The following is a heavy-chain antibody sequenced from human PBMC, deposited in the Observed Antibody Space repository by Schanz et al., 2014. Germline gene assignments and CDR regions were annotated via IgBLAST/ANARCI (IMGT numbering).Heavy chain of an antibody. V-gene: IGHV3-48*01. D-gene: IGHD4-17*01. CDR2: ISGSSRTI. Sequence: EVQLVESGGGVVQPGRSLRLSCAASGFTFSTHAMHWVRQAPGKGLEWVSYISGSSRTIYYADSMKGRFTVSRDNAENARYLQMNTLRAEDTAVYYCARKMKLGVYGGKGHESLDIWGQGTMVTVSS. CDR1: GFTFSTHA. CDR3: ARKMKLGVYGGKGHESLDI. J-gene: IGHJ3*02.